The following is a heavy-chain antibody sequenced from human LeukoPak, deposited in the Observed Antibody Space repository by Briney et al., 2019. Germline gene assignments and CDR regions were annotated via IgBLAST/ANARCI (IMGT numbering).Heavy chain of an antibody. J-gene: IGHJ6*03. CDR1: GFTFSSYA. Sequence: GGSLRLSCAASGFTFSSYAMHWVRQAPGKGLEYVSGINSNGGSTYYINSVKGRFTISRDNSKNTLYLQMGSLRAEDMAVYYCARVVSVAWSERRPGYYYMDVWGKGTTVTVSS. CDR2: INSNGGST. D-gene: IGHD1-1*01. CDR3: ARVVSVAWSERRPGYYYMDV. V-gene: IGHV3-64*01.